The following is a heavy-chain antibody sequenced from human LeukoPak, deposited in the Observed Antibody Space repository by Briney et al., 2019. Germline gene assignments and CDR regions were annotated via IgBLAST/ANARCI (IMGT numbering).Heavy chain of an antibody. CDR2: ISVSGGGK. D-gene: IGHD2-15*01. CDR1: GFTFSTYD. V-gene: IGHV3-23*01. Sequence: PGGSPRLSCAASGFTFSTYDMSWVRQAPGKGLEWVSAISVSGGGKYYADSVKGRFTVSRDNAKNSLYLQMNSLRAEDTAVYYCVRRYCSSSSCTLDSWGQGTLVTVSS. J-gene: IGHJ4*02. CDR3: VRRYCSSSSCTLDS.